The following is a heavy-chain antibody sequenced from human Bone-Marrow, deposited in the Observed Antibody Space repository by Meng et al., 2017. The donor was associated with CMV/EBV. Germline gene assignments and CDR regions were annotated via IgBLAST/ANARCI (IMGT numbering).Heavy chain of an antibody. V-gene: IGHV3-7*01. CDR2: IKHDGSEK. D-gene: IGHD1-1*01. J-gene: IGHJ5*02. CDR1: GFTFSSFW. Sequence: GESLKISCAVSGFTFSSFWMSWVRQAPGKGPQWVANIKHDGSEKYYVDSAKGRFTISRDNAKNSLYLQMSSLRAGDSAVYYCASGSRTASHPWGQGTLVTVSS. CDR3: ASGSRTASHP.